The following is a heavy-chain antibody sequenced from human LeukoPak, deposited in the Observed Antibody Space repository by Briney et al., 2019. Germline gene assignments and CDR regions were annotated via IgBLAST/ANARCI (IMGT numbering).Heavy chain of an antibody. CDR2: ISSSSSYI. Sequence: GGSLRLSCAASGFTFSSYSMNWVRQAPGKGLEWVSSISSSSSYIYYADSVKGRFTISRDNAKNSLYLQMNSLRAEDTAVYYCARDPKYGSGSWVNWFDPWGQGTLVTVSS. V-gene: IGHV3-21*01. J-gene: IGHJ5*02. D-gene: IGHD3-10*01. CDR1: GFTFSSYS. CDR3: ARDPKYGSGSWVNWFDP.